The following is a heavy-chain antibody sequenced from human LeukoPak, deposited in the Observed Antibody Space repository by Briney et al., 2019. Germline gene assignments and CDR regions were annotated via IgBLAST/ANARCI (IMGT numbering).Heavy chain of an antibody. J-gene: IGHJ4*02. CDR1: GFTFSGSA. Sequence: GGSLKLSCAASGFTFSGSAIHWVRQAPGKGLEWVANIKQDGSEKYYVDSVKGRFTISRDNAKNSLYLQMNSLRAEDTAVYYCARDLDSGSYSYYFDYWGQGTLVTVSS. D-gene: IGHD1-26*01. V-gene: IGHV3-7*01. CDR2: IKQDGSEK. CDR3: ARDLDSGSYSYYFDY.